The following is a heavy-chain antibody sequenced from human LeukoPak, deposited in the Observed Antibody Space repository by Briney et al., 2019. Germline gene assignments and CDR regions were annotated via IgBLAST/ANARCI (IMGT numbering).Heavy chain of an antibody. CDR2: INNDGSST. D-gene: IGHD3-22*01. J-gene: IGHJ4*02. Sequence: GGSLRLSCGASGFTFSSYWMHWVRHAPGKGLVWFSRINNDGSSTSYADSVQGRFTISRDNAKNSLYLQMNSLRAEDTAVYYCASLTYYYDSSGYPARFDYWGQGTLVTVSS. CDR1: GFTFSSYW. CDR3: ASLTYYYDSSGYPARFDY. V-gene: IGHV3-74*01.